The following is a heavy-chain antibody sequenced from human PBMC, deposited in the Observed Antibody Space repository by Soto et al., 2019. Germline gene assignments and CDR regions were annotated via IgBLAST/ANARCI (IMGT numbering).Heavy chain of an antibody. CDR2: INAGNGNT. CDR1: GYTFTSYA. J-gene: IGHJ4*02. V-gene: IGHV1-3*01. CDR3: ARDPPNYYDSSATGGGY. D-gene: IGHD3-22*01. Sequence: GASVKVSCKASGYTFTSYAMHWVRQAPGQRLEWMGWINAGNGNTKYSQKFQGRVTITRDTSASTAYMELSSLRSEDTAVYYCARDPPNYYDSSATGGGYWGQGTLVTVSS.